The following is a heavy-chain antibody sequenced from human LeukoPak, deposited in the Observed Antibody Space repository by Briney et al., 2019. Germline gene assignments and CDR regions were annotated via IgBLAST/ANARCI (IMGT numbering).Heavy chain of an antibody. CDR1: GFTFSSYW. CDR3: ARESSYSGSHFDY. Sequence: GGSLRLSCAASGFTFSSYWMSWVRQAPGKGLEWVANIKEDGSEKYYGDSVKGRFTISRDNAKNSLYLQMNSLRAEDTAVYYCARESSYSGSHFDYWGQGTLVTVSS. V-gene: IGHV3-7*01. J-gene: IGHJ4*02. CDR2: IKEDGSEK. D-gene: IGHD1-26*01.